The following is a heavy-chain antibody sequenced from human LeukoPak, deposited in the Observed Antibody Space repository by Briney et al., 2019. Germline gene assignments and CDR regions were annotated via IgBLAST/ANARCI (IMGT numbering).Heavy chain of an antibody. V-gene: IGHV3-30*04. CDR2: ISYDGSNK. D-gene: IGHD3-22*01. Sequence: PGRSLRLSCAASGFTFSSYAMHWVRQAPGKGLEWVAVISYDGSNKYYADSVKGRFTISRDNSKNTLYLQMNSLRAEDTAEYYCARDTDDSSGYYPDHWGQGTLVNGSS. CDR1: GFTFSSYA. CDR3: ARDTDDSSGYYPDH. J-gene: IGHJ5*02.